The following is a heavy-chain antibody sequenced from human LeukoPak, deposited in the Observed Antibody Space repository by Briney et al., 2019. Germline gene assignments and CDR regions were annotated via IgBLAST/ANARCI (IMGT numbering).Heavy chain of an antibody. J-gene: IGHJ4*02. CDR1: GGSISSYY. Sequence: SETLSLTCTVSGGSISSYYWSWIRQPPGKGLEWIGYIYYSGSTNYNPSLKSRVTISVDTSKNQFSLKLSSVTAADTAVYYCARALYCSGGSCHFDYWGQGTLVTVSS. CDR2: IYYSGST. D-gene: IGHD2-15*01. CDR3: ARALYCSGGSCHFDY. V-gene: IGHV4-59*12.